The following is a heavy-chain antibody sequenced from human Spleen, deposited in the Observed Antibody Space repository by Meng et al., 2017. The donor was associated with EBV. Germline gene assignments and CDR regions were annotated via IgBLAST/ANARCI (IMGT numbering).Heavy chain of an antibody. Sequence: DVPLSESGGGSFARGGSLSLPLVSCGFSFSRSWMHSVRQAPGKGLEWVSRTNADGGITTNADSVKGRFTISRDNTKNTLYLQMNSLRVEDTGVYFCSKDLVGSDDDWGQGTLVTVSS. CDR1: GFSFSRSW. V-gene: IGHV3-74*01. CDR3: SKDLVGSDDD. D-gene: IGHD6-25*01. CDR2: TNADGGIT. J-gene: IGHJ4*02.